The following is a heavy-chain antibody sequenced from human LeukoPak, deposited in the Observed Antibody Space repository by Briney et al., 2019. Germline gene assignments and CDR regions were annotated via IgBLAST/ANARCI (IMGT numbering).Heavy chain of an antibody. CDR3: AKDRYYDGRDAFDI. CDR1: GFTFDDYA. Sequence: PGRSLRLSCAASGFTFDDYAMHWVRQAPGRGLEWVSGISWSSGSIGYADSVKGRFTISRDNAKNSLYLQMNSLRAEDTALYYCAKDRYYDGRDAFDIWGQGTMVTVSS. CDR2: ISWSSGSI. V-gene: IGHV3-9*01. J-gene: IGHJ3*02. D-gene: IGHD3-22*01.